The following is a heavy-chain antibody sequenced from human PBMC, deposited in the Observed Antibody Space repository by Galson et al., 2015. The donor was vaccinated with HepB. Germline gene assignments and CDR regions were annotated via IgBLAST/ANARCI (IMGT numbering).Heavy chain of an antibody. Sequence: SLRLSCAASGFTFSSSAMHWVRQAPGKGLEYISSISNNGGNTYYADSVKGRFTISRDNSENTLYLQMSSLRVEDTAMYYCVKDSPITSNYDFWSGHFRDPWGQGALVTVSS. J-gene: IGHJ5*02. V-gene: IGHV3-64D*06. D-gene: IGHD3-3*01. CDR3: VKDSPITSNYDFWSGHFRDP. CDR2: ISNNGGNT. CDR1: GFTFSSSA.